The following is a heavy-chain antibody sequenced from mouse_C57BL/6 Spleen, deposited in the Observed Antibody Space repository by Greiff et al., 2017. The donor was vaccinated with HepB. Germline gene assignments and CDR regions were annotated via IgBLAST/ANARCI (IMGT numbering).Heavy chain of an antibody. CDR3: ARPTVYYFDY. D-gene: IGHD1-1*01. Sequence: DVHLVESGGGLVKPGGSLKLSCAASGFTFSSYTMSWVRQTPEKRLEWVATISGGGGNTYYPDSVKGRFTISRDNAKNTLYLQMSSLRSEDTALYYCARPTVYYFDYWGQGTTLTVSS. J-gene: IGHJ2*01. CDR2: ISGGGGNT. V-gene: IGHV5-9*01. CDR1: GFTFSSYT.